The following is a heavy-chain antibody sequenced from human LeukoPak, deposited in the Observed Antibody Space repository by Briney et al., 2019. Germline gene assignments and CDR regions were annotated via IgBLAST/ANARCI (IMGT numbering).Heavy chain of an antibody. D-gene: IGHD7-27*01. Sequence: GGSLRLSCEASGFTVSSDFMSWVRHAPGEGPESVSLIASDGPIYYADSVKGRFTISRDNFKNTVYLQMSSLTSEDTAVYYCVTARGEVWGQGTIVTVSS. CDR3: VTARGEV. CDR2: IASDGPI. V-gene: IGHV3-53*01. CDR1: GFTVSSDF. J-gene: IGHJ3*01.